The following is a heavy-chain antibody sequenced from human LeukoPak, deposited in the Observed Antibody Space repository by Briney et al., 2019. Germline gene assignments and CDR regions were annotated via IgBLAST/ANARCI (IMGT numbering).Heavy chain of an antibody. V-gene: IGHV1-8*01. CDR3: ARVASVKLQYGMDV. D-gene: IGHD4-11*01. CDR2: MNPNSGNT. J-gene: IGHJ6*04. CDR1: GYTFTSYG. Sequence: GASVKVSCKASGYTFTSYGINWVRQATGQGLEWMGWMNPNSGNTGYAQKFQGRVTMTRNTSISTAYMELSSLRSEDTAVYYCARVASVKLQYGMDVWGKGTTVTVYS.